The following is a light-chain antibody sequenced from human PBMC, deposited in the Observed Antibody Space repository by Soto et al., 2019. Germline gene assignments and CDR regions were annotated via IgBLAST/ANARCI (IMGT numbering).Light chain of an antibody. CDR2: AAS. Sequence: DIQMTQSPSSLSASVGDRVTITCRASQGISNYLAWYQQKPGKVPKLLIYAASTLQSGVPSRFSGSGSGTDFTLTISSLQPEVVATYYCQKYNSAPRDTFGPGTKVDIK. J-gene: IGKJ3*01. CDR1: QGISNY. CDR3: QKYNSAPRDT. V-gene: IGKV1-27*01.